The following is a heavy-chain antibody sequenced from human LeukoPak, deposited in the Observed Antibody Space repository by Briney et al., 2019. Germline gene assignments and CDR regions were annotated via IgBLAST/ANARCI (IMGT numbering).Heavy chain of an antibody. V-gene: IGHV3-23*01. CDR2: ITGSGDYT. J-gene: IGHJ4*02. CDR3: AKDRFPQTSQRPLSFDS. D-gene: IGHD2/OR15-2a*01. CDR1: GFTFNNYS. Sequence: GGSLRLSCAASGFTFNNYSITWVRQAPGKWPEWVSGITGSGDYTYYADSVKGRFTISRDNSKNTVSLQLSSLRADDTAVYYCAKDRFPQTSQRPLSFDSWGQGTLVTVSS.